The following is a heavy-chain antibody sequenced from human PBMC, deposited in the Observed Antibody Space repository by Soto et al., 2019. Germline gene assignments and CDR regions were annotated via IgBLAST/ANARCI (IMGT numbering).Heavy chain of an antibody. J-gene: IGHJ6*02. CDR1: GYSFTSHG. Sequence: QVQLVQSGAEVKKPGASVKVSCKASGYSFTSHGISWVRQARGQGLEWMGWISAYNGNTNYAQKLQGRVTMTTDTSTSTGYMVLRSLRSDDTAVYYCARDNGFGESDVWGQGTTVTVS. CDR2: ISAYNGNT. D-gene: IGHD3-10*01. V-gene: IGHV1-18*01. CDR3: ARDNGFGESDV.